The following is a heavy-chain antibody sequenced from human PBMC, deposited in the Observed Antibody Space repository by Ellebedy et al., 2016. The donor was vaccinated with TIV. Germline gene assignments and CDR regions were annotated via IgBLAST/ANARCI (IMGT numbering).Heavy chain of an antibody. CDR3: ARRGRSQHGSGSYYNAWFDP. Sequence: SETLSLTCTVSGGSISSSTYYWGWVRQPPGKGLEWIGSIYYSGSTYYNPSLKSRVTISVGTSKNQFSLKLSSVTAADTAVYYCARRGRSQHGSGSYYNAWFDPWGQGTLVTVSS. CDR1: GGSISSSTYY. J-gene: IGHJ5*02. V-gene: IGHV4-39*07. CDR2: IYYSGST. D-gene: IGHD3-10*01.